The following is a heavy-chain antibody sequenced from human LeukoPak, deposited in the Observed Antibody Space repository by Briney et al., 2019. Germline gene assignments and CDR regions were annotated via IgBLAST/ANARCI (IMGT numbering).Heavy chain of an antibody. CDR2: INHSGST. V-gene: IGHV4-34*01. J-gene: IGHJ4*02. D-gene: IGHD2-2*01. Sequence: SETLSLTCAVYGGSFSGYYWSWIRQPPGKGLEWIGEINHSGSTNYNPSLKSRVTISVDTSKNQFSLKLSSVTAAGTAVYYCARGERYCSSTSCYATFDYWGQGTLVTVSS. CDR1: GGSFSGYY. CDR3: ARGERYCSSTSCYATFDY.